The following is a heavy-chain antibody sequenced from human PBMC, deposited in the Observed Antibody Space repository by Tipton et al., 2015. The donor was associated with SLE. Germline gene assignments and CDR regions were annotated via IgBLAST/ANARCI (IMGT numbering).Heavy chain of an antibody. J-gene: IGHJ4*02. V-gene: IGHV4-59*11. CDR2: VEYTGST. CDR3: ARAGSGVWPHYFEY. CDR1: GGSIGGHY. Sequence: PGLVKPSETLSLTCSVSGGSIGGHYWSWIRQPPGKGLEWIGYVEYTGSTNYNPSLKSRVTISVDRSKNQFSLKLISMTAADSAVYYCARAGSGVWPHYFEYWGQGTLVTVSS. D-gene: IGHD3-10*01.